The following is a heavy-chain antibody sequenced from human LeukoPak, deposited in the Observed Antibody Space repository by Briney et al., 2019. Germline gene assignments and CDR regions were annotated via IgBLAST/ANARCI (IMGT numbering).Heavy chain of an antibody. CDR2: ISSGGETI. Sequence: GGSLRLSCAASGFTFSSYEMNWVRQAPGKGLEWVSYISSGGETIYYADSVKGRFTISRDNAKNSLYLQMNSLRAEDTAVYYCARAVYTSSWYDDYWGQGTLVTVSS. CDR3: ARAVYTSSWYDDY. J-gene: IGHJ4*02. D-gene: IGHD6-13*01. V-gene: IGHV3-48*03. CDR1: GFTFSSYE.